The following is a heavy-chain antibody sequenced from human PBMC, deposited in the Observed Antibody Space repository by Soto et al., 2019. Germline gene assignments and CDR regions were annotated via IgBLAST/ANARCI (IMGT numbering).Heavy chain of an antibody. V-gene: IGHV3-48*02. Sequence: GGAVRLSCVASGVTCSSNSMNWVRQAPGKGLEWVSYISSSSSTIYYADSVKGRFTISRDNAKNSLYLQMNSLRDEDTAVYYCARGAWSRGPFDYWGQGTLVTVSS. CDR2: ISSSSSTI. D-gene: IGHD1-1*01. J-gene: IGHJ4*02. CDR1: GVTCSSNS. CDR3: ARGAWSRGPFDY.